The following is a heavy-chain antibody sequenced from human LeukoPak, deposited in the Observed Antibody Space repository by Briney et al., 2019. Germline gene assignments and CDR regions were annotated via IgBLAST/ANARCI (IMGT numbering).Heavy chain of an antibody. CDR1: GFTFSSYG. D-gene: IGHD2-2*03. CDR3: ALGKNFGYHYFDF. J-gene: IGHJ4*02. Sequence: PGGSLRLSCAASGFTFSSYGMHWVRQAPGKGLKWVAVISYDGSNKYYADSVKGRFTISRDNSKNTLYLQMNSLRAEDTAVYYCALGKNFGYHYFDFWGQGALVTVSS. CDR2: ISYDGSNK. V-gene: IGHV3-30*03.